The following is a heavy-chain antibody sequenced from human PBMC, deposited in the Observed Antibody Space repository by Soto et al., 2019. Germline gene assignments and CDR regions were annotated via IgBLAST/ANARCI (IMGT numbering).Heavy chain of an antibody. Sequence: ASVKVSCKASGYTFTGYYMHWVLQAPGQGLEWMGWINPNSGCTNYAQKFQGRVTMTRDTSISTAYMELSRLRSDDTAVYYCARDMELQSRTKYYYGMDVWGQGTTVTVSS. CDR2: INPNSGCT. CDR3: ARDMELQSRTKYYYGMDV. D-gene: IGHD1-26*01. CDR1: GYTFTGYY. J-gene: IGHJ6*02. V-gene: IGHV1-2*02.